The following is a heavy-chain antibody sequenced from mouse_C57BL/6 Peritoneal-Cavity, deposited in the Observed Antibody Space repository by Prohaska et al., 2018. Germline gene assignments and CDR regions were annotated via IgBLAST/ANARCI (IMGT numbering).Heavy chain of an antibody. CDR1: WFSLTSYA. Sequence: QLQLTDSGLGLVAPSQSLSLTCTVSWFSLTSYAISWVRQPPAKGLEWLGVIWTGGGTNYNSALKSRLSSSKDNTKSQVFLKMNSLQTDDTARYYCARKEDYYGSSGYYAMDYWGQGTSVTVSS. J-gene: IGHJ4*01. CDR2: IWTGGGT. D-gene: IGHD1-1*01. V-gene: IGHV2-9-1*01. CDR3: ARKEDYYGSSGYYAMDY.